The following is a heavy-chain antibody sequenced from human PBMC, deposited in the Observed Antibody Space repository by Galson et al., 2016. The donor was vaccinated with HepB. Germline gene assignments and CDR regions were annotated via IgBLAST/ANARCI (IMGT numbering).Heavy chain of an antibody. V-gene: IGHV3-30*18. CDR1: GFTFSRFG. Sequence: SLRLSCAASGFTFSRFGIHWVRQAPGKGLEWVAVISYDGSKKDYLDSVKGRFTISRDNSKNTLFLQMNSLRVEDTAVYYCAKMETFCESGECYSAYFDSWGQGTLVTVSS. CDR3: AKMETFCESGECYSAYFDS. CDR2: ISYDGSKK. J-gene: IGHJ4*02. D-gene: IGHD2-21*01.